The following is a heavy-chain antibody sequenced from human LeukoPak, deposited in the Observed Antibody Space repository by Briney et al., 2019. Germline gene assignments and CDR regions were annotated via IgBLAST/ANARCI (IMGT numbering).Heavy chain of an antibody. Sequence: GGPLRLSCAASGSTFSSYGMCFVRQAPGKVLEWGSIISDSGGRTFYADSVKGRFTISRDTSKNTLYLQMNSLRAEDTAVYYCAIGPGCTDGLCHEYLQHWGQGALVTVSS. D-gene: IGHD2-8*01. V-gene: IGHV3-23*01. J-gene: IGHJ1*01. CDR1: GSTFSSYG. CDR2: ISDSGGRT. CDR3: AIGPGCTDGLCHEYLQH.